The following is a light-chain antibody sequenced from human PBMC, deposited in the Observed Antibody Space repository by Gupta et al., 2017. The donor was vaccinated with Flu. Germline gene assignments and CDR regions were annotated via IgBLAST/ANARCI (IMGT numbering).Light chain of an antibody. CDR2: KDT. CDR3: QSVDNSGTYVV. J-gene: IGLJ3*02. V-gene: IGLV3-25*03. Sequence: SYELTQPPSVSVSPGQTATISCSGDSLSTQYTYWYQQKPGRAPLLVIFKDTERPSGIPERFSGSNSGTVVTLTIRGVQAEDEAAYFCQSVDNSGTYVVFGGGTKLTV. CDR1: SLSTQY.